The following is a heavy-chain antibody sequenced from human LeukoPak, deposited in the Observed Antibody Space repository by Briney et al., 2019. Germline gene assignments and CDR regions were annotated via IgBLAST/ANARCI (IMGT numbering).Heavy chain of an antibody. CDR1: GYRFSTYW. J-gene: IGHJ3*02. CDR2: IYPGDSET. Sequence: PGESLKISCKGSGYRFSTYWIGWVRQMPGKGLEWMGIIYPGDSETRYSPSFQGQVTISADKSIDTVFLQWSTLKASDTAIYYCASPAGITSNDPFDIWGQGTMVTVSS. V-gene: IGHV5-51*01. D-gene: IGHD1-14*01. CDR3: ASPAGITSNDPFDI.